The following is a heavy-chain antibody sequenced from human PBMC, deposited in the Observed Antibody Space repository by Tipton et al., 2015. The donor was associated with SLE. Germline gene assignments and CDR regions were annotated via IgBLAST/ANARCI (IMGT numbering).Heavy chain of an antibody. CDR3: ARGKISWAVFVVKNYFDS. CDR2: IHHSGST. V-gene: IGHV4-34*01. J-gene: IGHJ4*02. D-gene: IGHD2-21*01. CDR1: GGSFSDYY. Sequence: TLSLTCAVYGGSFSDYYWSWIRQPPGKGLEWIGEIHHSGSTNYNPSLKSRVTISLDTSKNQFSLKLSSVTAADTAVYYCARGKISWAVFVVKNYFDSWGQGTLVTVSS.